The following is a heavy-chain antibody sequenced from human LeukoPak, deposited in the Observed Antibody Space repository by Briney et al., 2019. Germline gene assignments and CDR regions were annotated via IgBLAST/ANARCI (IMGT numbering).Heavy chain of an antibody. V-gene: IGHV3-15*01. Sequence: GGSLRLSCAGSGFIFDNAWMSWVRQAPGKGPEWVGRIKSKRDGETRNYAAPVKDRFIISRDDSKNILYLRMNSLRVEDTAVYYCVTLGYCTTTSCYATDGGAFDIWCQGTMVTVSS. CDR3: VTLGYCTTTSCYATDGGAFDI. CDR2: IKSKRDGETR. CDR1: GFIFDNAW. D-gene: IGHD2-2*01. J-gene: IGHJ3*02.